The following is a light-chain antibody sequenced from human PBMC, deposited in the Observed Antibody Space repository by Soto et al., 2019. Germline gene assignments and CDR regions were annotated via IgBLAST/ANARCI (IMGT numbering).Light chain of an antibody. V-gene: IGKV2-28*01. CDR2: LGS. CDR1: QSLLHSNGYNY. CDR3: MQALQTPRT. J-gene: IGKJ2*01. Sequence: DIVMTQSPLSLPVTPGEPASISCRSSQSLLHSNGYNYLDWYLQKPGQSPQLLIFLGSNRASGVPDRFSGSGSGTDFRLKISRVEAEDVGVYYCMQALQTPRTFGQWTKLEIK.